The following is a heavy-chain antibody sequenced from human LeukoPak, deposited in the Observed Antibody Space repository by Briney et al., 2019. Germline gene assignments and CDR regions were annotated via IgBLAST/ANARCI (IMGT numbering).Heavy chain of an antibody. V-gene: IGHV3-23*01. CDR1: GFTFDDYG. Sequence: GGSLRLSCTAAGFTFDDYGMSWVRQAPGKGLEWVSAISGSGGSTYYADSVKGRFTISRDNSKNTLYLQMNSLRAEDTAVYYCAKGNRWELLSFFDYWGQGTLVTVSS. D-gene: IGHD1-26*01. CDR3: AKGNRWELLSFFDY. J-gene: IGHJ4*02. CDR2: ISGSGGST.